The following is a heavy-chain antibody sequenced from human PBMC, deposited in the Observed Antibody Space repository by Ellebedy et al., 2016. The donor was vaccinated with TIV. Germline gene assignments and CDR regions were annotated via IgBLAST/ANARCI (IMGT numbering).Heavy chain of an antibody. Sequence: GGSLRLSXAASGFTFSSYTMNWVRQAPGKGLEWVSSISYTSGHIYYADSVKGRFTISRDNAKNSLYLQMNSLRAEDTAVYYCARSPPAIGTTCAPYEYWGQGTLVTVSS. J-gene: IGHJ4*02. CDR2: ISYTSGHI. CDR3: ARSPPAIGTTCAPYEY. V-gene: IGHV3-21*01. CDR1: GFTFSSYT. D-gene: IGHD1-1*01.